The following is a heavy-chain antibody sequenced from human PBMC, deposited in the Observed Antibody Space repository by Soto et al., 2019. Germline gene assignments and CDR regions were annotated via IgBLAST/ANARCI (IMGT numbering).Heavy chain of an antibody. CDR1: GYSFSSYG. CDR3: ARDGGTIYGVVNDY. CDR2: ISGYNGNT. Sequence: QVQLVQSGAEVKKPGASVKVSCKTSGYSFSSYGISWVRQAPGQGLEWMGWISGYNGNTDYAQKLQGRVTMTTDTSTNTAYMELRSLRSDDTAVYYCARDGGTIYGVVNDYWGQGTLVTVSS. J-gene: IGHJ4*02. V-gene: IGHV1-18*01. D-gene: IGHD3-3*01.